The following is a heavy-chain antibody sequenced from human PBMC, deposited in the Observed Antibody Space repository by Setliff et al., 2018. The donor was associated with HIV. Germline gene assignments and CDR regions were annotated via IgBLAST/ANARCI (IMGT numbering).Heavy chain of an antibody. CDR3: ARRGSYRGSYAFDY. CDR2: IIPIFGTA. J-gene: IGHJ4*02. V-gene: IGHV1-69*13. Sequence: GASVKVSCKASGYTFTTYYIHWMRQAPGQGLEWMGGIIPIFGTANYAQKFQGRVTITADESTSTAYMELSNLTSDDTAVYYCARRGSYRGSYAFDYWGQGTLVTVSS. CDR1: GYTFTTYY. D-gene: IGHD3-16*02.